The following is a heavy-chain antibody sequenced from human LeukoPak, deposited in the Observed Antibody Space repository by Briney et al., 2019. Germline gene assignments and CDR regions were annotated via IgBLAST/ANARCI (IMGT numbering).Heavy chain of an antibody. CDR1: GGSISSHY. V-gene: IGHV4-4*07. CDR3: ARDNVVVTAIPFDY. J-gene: IGHJ4*02. CDR2: IYTSGST. Sequence: SETLSLTCTVSGGSISSHYWSWIRQPAGKGLEWIGRIYTSGSTNYNPSLKSRVTMSVDTSKNQFSLKLSSVTAADTAVYYCARDNVVVTAIPFDYWGQGTLVTVSS. D-gene: IGHD2-21*02.